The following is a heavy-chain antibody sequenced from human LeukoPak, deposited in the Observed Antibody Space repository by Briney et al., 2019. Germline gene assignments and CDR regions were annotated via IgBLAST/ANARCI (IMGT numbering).Heavy chain of an antibody. CDR3: AKAPGGDNWFDP. D-gene: IGHD1-26*01. CDR2: ISYDGSNK. CDR1: GFTFSSYG. Sequence: GRSLRLSCAASGFTFSSYGMHWVRQAPGKGLEWVAVISYDGSNKYYADSVKGRFTISRDNSKNTLYLQMNSLRAEDTAVYYCAKAPGGDNWFDPWGQGTLVTVSS. J-gene: IGHJ5*02. V-gene: IGHV3-30*18.